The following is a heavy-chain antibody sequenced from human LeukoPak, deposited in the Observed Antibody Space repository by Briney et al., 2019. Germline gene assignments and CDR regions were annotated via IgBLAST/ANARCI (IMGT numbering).Heavy chain of an antibody. J-gene: IGHJ4*02. V-gene: IGHV3-30*04. CDR1: VFTFSSYA. D-gene: IGHD2-21*02. CDR3: AREGSVVVAAIPTDY. CDR2: ISYDGSNK. Sequence: GRSLRLSCAASVFTFSSYAMHWVRQAPGKGLEGVAVISYDGSNKYYADAVKGRFTISRDNSKNTLYLQMNSLRAEDTAVYYCAREGSVVVAAIPTDYWGQGTLVSVSS.